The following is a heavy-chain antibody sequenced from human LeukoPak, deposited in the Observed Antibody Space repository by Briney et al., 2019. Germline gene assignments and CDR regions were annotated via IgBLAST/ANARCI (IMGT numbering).Heavy chain of an antibody. CDR2: IGGGGGST. J-gene: IGHJ6*02. CDR1: GFXVSNYA. Sequence: GGSLRLSCAASGFXVSNYAISWVRQAPGKGLEWVSVIGGGGGSTYYADSVKGRFTISRDNSKNTLYLRLNSLRAEDTAVYYCAKAKQQLAYYYTMDVWGQGTTVTVSS. V-gene: IGHV3-23*01. CDR3: AKAKQQLAYYYTMDV. D-gene: IGHD6-13*01.